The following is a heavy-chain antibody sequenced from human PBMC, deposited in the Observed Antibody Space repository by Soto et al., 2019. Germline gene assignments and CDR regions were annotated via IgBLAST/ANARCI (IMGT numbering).Heavy chain of an antibody. V-gene: IGHV4-4*02. D-gene: IGHD7-27*01. CDR1: GDSISSSVW. CDR2: VFHTGNT. J-gene: IGHJ4*02. CDR3: ARKAWVRFDH. Sequence: SETLSLTCAVSGDSISSSVWWTWVRQPPGKGLEWIGEVFHTGNTNYNPSLKGRVTMSVDKSTNEFSLKVTSVTAADTAIYYCARKAWVRFDHWGQGTLVTVSS.